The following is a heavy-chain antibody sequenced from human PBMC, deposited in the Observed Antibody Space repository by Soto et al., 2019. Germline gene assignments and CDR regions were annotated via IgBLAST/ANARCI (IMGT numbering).Heavy chain of an antibody. V-gene: IGHV2-5*02. CDR3: AHSKTSGMRYYFDY. Sequence: QITLKESGPTLVKPTQTLTLTCTFSGFSLSTTRVGVGWIRQPPGEALEWLALLYWDDDKLYSPSLKRRLTITKDTSINQVVLTLTNMDPVDTATYYCAHSKTSGMRYYFDYWGQGTLVTVSS. J-gene: IGHJ4*02. CDR1: GFSLSTTRVG. CDR2: LYWDDDK.